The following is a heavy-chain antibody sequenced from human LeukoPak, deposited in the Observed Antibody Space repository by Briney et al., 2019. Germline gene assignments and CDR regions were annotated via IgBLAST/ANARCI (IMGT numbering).Heavy chain of an antibody. CDR2: ISWNSGSI. CDR1: GFTFDDYA. Sequence: GRSLRLSCAASGFTFDDYAMHWVRQAPGKGLEWVSGISWNSGSIGYADSVKGRFTISRDNAKNTLYLQMNSLRTEDSALYYCVVDLSGSADYWGQGTLVTVSS. V-gene: IGHV3-9*01. D-gene: IGHD3-10*01. CDR3: VVDLSGSADY. J-gene: IGHJ4*02.